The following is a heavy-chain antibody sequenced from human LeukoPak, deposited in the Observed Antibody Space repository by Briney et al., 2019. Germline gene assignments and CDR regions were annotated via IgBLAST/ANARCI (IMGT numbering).Heavy chain of an antibody. J-gene: IGHJ6*03. V-gene: IGHV1-2*02. CDR2: INPNSGGT. CDR3: ASYGGDYYYYYMDV. Sequence: ASVKVSCKASGYTFTGHYMHWVRQAPGQGLEWMGWINPNSGGTNYAQKFQGRVTMTRDTSISTAYMELSRLRSDDTAVYYCASYGGDYYYYYMDVWGKGTTVTVSS. D-gene: IGHD3-10*01. CDR1: GYTFTGHY.